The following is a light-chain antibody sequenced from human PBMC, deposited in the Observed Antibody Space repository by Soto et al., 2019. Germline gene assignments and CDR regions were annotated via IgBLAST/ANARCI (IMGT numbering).Light chain of an antibody. CDR1: QSVGSN. V-gene: IGKV3-15*01. J-gene: IGKJ2*01. CDR2: GAS. Sequence: EIVMTQSPATLSVSPGERATLSCRASQSVGSNLAWYQQKPGQAPRLLIYGASTRATGIPARFSGSGSGSEFTLTISSLQSEDFAVYYCQQYNNWPVYTFGQGTKLEIK. CDR3: QQYNNWPVYT.